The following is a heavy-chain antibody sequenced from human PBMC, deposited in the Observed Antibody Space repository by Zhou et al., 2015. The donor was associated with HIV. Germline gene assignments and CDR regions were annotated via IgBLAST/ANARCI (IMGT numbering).Heavy chain of an antibody. CDR1: GYSFTTYS. D-gene: IGHD5-18*01. J-gene: IGHJ4*02. CDR2: IHTNTGNP. Sequence: QVLLVQSGPELKKPGASVKISCKTSGYSFTTYSVNWVRQAPGQGLEWLGWIHTNTGNPTYDQALTGRIVFSRDTSVSTAYLEVSSLRAEDTGVYYCVRGDGKQTPMDGIYWGQGTLVIVSS. CDR3: VRGDGKQTPMDGIY. V-gene: IGHV7-4-1*02.